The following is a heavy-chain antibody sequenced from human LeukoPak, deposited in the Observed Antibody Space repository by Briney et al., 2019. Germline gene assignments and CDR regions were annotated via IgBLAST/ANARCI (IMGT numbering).Heavy chain of an antibody. CDR3: ARGGSYLSAFDI. J-gene: IGHJ3*02. Sequence: GGSLRLSCAASGFTVSSNYMNWVRQAPEKGLEWVSVIYSGGSTYYADSVKGRFTISRDNSKNTLYLQMNSLRAEDTAVYYCARGGSYLSAFDIWGQGTMVTVSS. D-gene: IGHD1-26*01. CDR1: GFTVSSNY. CDR2: IYSGGST. V-gene: IGHV3-66*01.